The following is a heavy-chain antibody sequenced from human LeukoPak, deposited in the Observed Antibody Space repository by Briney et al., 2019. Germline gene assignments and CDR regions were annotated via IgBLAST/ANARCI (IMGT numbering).Heavy chain of an antibody. Sequence: NPGGSLRLSCAASGFTFSSYAMHWVRQAPGKGLEWIGEINHSGSTNYNPSLKSRVTISVDTSKNQFSLKLSSVTAADTAVYYCARKKVVVYAFDIWGQGTMVTVSS. V-gene: IGHV4-34*01. J-gene: IGHJ3*02. CDR3: ARKKVVVYAFDI. CDR2: INHSGST. D-gene: IGHD2-15*01. CDR1: GFTFSSYA.